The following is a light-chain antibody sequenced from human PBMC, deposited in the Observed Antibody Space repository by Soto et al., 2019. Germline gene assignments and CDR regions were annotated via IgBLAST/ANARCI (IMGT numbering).Light chain of an antibody. CDR1: QSVSSSY. CDR3: QQYGSSPPIT. Sequence: NVLTQSPGTLSFFPGERATLSRRASQSVSSSYLAWYQQKPGQAPRLLIYGASSRATGIPDRFSGSGSGTDFTLTISRLEPEDFAVYYCQQYGSSPPITFGQGTRLEIK. CDR2: GAS. J-gene: IGKJ5*01. V-gene: IGKV3-20*01.